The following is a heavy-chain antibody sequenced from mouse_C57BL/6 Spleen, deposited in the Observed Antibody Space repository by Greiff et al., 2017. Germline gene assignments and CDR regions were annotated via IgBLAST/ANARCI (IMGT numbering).Heavy chain of an antibody. Sequence: QVQLQQSGAELVRPGTSVKVSCKASGYAFTNYLIEWVKQRPGQGLEWIGVINPGSGGTNYNEKFKGKATLTADKSSSTAYMQLSSLTSEDSAVYFCARSYYGYDEAYWGQGTLGTVSA. CDR2: INPGSGGT. D-gene: IGHD2-9*01. CDR1: GYAFTNYL. V-gene: IGHV1-54*01. CDR3: ARSYYGYDEAY. J-gene: IGHJ3*01.